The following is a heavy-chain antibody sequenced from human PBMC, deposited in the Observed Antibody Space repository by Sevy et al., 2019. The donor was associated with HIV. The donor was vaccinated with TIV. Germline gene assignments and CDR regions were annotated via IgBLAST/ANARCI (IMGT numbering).Heavy chain of an antibody. J-gene: IGHJ4*02. CDR1: GFSFSVYW. Sequence: GGSLRLSCAASGFSFSVYWMSWVRQAPGKGLEWVATLKQDGSEKYYVDSVKGRFTISRDNAKNSLYLQMNSLRAEDTVVYYCVREGVGGYSYSLDCWGQGTLVTVSS. CDR2: LKQDGSEK. V-gene: IGHV3-7*01. D-gene: IGHD5-18*01. CDR3: VREGVGGYSYSLDC.